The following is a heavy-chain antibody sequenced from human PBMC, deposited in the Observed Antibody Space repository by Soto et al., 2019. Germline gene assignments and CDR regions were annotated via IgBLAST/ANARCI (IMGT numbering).Heavy chain of an antibody. J-gene: IGHJ6*02. CDR1: GYTFTSYG. Sequence: ASVKVSCKASGYTFTSYGISWVRQAPGQGLEWMGWISANNGNANYAQKLQGRVTITTDESTSTAYMELSSLRSEDTAVYYCARGLRYFDWLLSRYYYYGMDVWGQGTTVTVSS. CDR3: ARGLRYFDWLLSRYYYYGMDV. V-gene: IGHV1-18*01. D-gene: IGHD3-9*01. CDR2: ISANNGNA.